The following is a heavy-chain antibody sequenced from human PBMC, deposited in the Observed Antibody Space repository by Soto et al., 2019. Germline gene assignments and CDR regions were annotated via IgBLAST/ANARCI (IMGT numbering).Heavy chain of an antibody. CDR2: IYPGDSDT. CDR3: ARMPLDISGYYIAFDI. Sequence: EVQLVQSGAEVKKPGESLKISCKGYGYSFTTYWIGWVRQMPGKGLEWMGIIYPGDSDTRYSPSLQGQITISADKSISTDYLHWSSLKASDTAMYYCARMPLDISGYYIAFDIWGQGTMVTISS. V-gene: IGHV5-51*01. D-gene: IGHD3-22*01. J-gene: IGHJ3*02. CDR1: GYSFTTYW.